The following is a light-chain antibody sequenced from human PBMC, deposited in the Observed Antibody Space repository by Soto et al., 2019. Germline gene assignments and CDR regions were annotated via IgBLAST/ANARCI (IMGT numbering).Light chain of an antibody. CDR1: QGITSW. CDR2: AAS. Sequence: DIQMTQSPSTVSASVGDRVTITCRASQGITSWLAWYQQKPGKAPKLLIYAASTLQGGIQSRFSGSGSGKDFTLTISSLQPEDFATSYCQQTDNFPLTCGGGTKVEIK. V-gene: IGKV1-12*01. CDR3: QQTDNFPLT. J-gene: IGKJ4*01.